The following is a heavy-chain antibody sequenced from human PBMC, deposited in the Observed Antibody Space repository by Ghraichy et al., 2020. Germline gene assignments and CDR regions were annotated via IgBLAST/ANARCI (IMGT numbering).Heavy chain of an antibody. CDR1: GFTFTSYA. V-gene: IGHV3-23*01. J-gene: IGHJ4*02. CDR2: ITDSGGST. CDR3: TRATYSNGWSKSDQ. Sequence: GGSLRLSCAASGFTFTSYAMIWVRQAPGKGLEWVSAITDSGGSTYYADSVKGRFTISRDNSKDTLFLQMDSLRAEDTALYYCTRATYSNGWSKSDQWGQGTLVTVSS. D-gene: IGHD6-19*01.